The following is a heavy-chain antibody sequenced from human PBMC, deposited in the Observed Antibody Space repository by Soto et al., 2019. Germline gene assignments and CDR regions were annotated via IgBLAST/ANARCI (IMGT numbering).Heavy chain of an antibody. CDR2: IGSAGDT. D-gene: IGHD3-10*01. V-gene: IGHV3-13*01. CDR1: GVTFRSYD. J-gene: IGHJ6*02. CDR3: ARGYYSSGFYHYGVGV. Sequence: EVQLVESGGGLVQPGGSLRLSCAASGVTFRSYDMHWVRQSPGKGLEWVSAIGSAGDTYYLGAVKGRFTISRDNAENSLYLQMTSMRVEDTAVYYCARGYYSSGFYHYGVGVWGQGTTVTVSS.